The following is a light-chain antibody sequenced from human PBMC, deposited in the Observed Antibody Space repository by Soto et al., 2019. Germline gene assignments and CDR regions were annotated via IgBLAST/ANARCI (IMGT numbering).Light chain of an antibody. Sequence: QSVLTQPPSVSAAPGQKVAISCSGSNSNIGANSVSWYQHLPGAAPKLFIYDSNNRPSGIADRFSASKSGTSSTLGFTGLQTGDEADYYCGTWDTSLSALVFGGVTKLTVL. CDR3: GTWDTSLSALV. CDR1: NSNIGANS. V-gene: IGLV1-51*01. CDR2: DSN. J-gene: IGLJ2*01.